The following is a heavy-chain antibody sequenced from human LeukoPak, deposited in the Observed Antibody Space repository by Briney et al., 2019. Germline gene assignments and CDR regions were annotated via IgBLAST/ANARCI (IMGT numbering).Heavy chain of an antibody. V-gene: IGHV4-39*01. CDR2: IYYSGST. Sequence: SETLSLTCSVSGGSTSSSSNYWGWIRLPTGKGLEWIGSIYYSGSTHYNLSRKSRVTMSVDTSKNQFSLTLSSVTAADTAVYFCARQQYFHDSSGLDAFDIWGQGTMVTVSS. D-gene: IGHD3-22*01. CDR1: GGSTSSSSNY. J-gene: IGHJ3*02. CDR3: ARQQYFHDSSGLDAFDI.